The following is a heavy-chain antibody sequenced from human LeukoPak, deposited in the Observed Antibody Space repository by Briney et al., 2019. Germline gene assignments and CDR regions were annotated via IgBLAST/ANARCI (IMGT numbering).Heavy chain of an antibody. CDR1: GFTFSTYS. J-gene: IGHJ4*02. CDR2: ISTSSIYI. V-gene: IGHV3-21*01. CDR3: ARGEWSSSPFDY. D-gene: IGHD6-6*01. Sequence: GGSLRLSCAASGFTFSTYSMNWVRQAPGKGLEWISFISTSSIYIYYADSVKGRFTISRDNARNSLYLQMNSLRAEDTAVYYCARGEWSSSPFDYWGQGTLVTVPS.